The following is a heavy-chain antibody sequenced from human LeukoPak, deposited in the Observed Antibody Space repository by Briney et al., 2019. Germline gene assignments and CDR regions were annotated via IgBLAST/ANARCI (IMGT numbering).Heavy chain of an antibody. D-gene: IGHD3-3*01. CDR3: ARDFTPEWFDIH. V-gene: IGHV3-30*04. CDR2: ISYDGSDE. J-gene: IGHJ4*02. CDR1: GPAFVSYS. Sequence: PGGSRKPSWVPPGPAFVSYSMPGFPQPPAKGREWVGVISYDGSDEYYTDSVKGRFTISRDNSKNTVYLQMNSLRADDTAVYYCARDFTPEWFDIHWGQGTLVTVS.